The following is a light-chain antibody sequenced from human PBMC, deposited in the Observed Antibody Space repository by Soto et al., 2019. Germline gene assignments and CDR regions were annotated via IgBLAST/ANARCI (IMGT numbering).Light chain of an antibody. Sequence: QSALAQPASVSGSPGQSITISCAGTSSDVGGYNYVSWYQHHPGKAPKLMIYDVSNRPSGLSNRFSGSKSGNTASLTISGLQAEDEADYFCSTYTSSSTLVVFGGGTKLT. CDR3: STYTSSSTLVV. V-gene: IGLV2-14*03. CDR2: DVS. J-gene: IGLJ2*01. CDR1: SSDVGGYNY.